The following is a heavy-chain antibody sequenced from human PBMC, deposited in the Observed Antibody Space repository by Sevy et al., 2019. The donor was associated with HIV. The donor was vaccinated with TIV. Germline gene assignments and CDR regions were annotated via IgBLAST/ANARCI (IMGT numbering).Heavy chain of an antibody. CDR3: ARDQEGITRRPPFSYYYGMDV. J-gene: IGHJ6*02. CDR2: IYTSGST. V-gene: IGHV4-4*07. CDR1: GGSISSYY. D-gene: IGHD3-10*01. Sequence: SETLSLTCTVSGGSISSYYWSWIRQPAGKGLEWIGRIYTSGSTNYNPSLKSRVTMSVDRSKNQFSLKLSSVTAADTAVYYCARDQEGITRRPPFSYYYGMDVWGQGTTVTVSS.